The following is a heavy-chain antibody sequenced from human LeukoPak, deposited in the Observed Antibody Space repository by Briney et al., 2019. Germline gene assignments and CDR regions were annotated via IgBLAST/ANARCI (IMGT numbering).Heavy chain of an antibody. J-gene: IGHJ5*02. CDR1: GFPFSTYS. V-gene: IGHV3-48*01. D-gene: IGHD3-3*01. CDR2: ITSTSDTI. CDR3: AKDRGSILEWFSS. Sequence: PGGSLRLSCVTSGFPFSTYSMNWVRQAPGKGLEWLSYITSTSDTIYYADSVKGRFTISRDNSKNTLYLQMNSLRAEDTAVYYCAKDRGSILEWFSSWGQGTLVTVSS.